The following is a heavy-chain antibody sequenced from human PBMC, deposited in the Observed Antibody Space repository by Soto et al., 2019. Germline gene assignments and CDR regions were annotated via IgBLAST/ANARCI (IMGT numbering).Heavy chain of an antibody. V-gene: IGHV3-30-3*01. CDR1: VFTFSIYA. J-gene: IGHJ5*02. Sequence: WGSLRVSCVTSVFTFSIYAMHWVRQAPGKGLEWVAVISYDGSNKYYADSVKGRFTISRDNSKNTLYLQMNSLRAEDTAVYYCARAYDILNGLLWFDPWGQGTMVTVSS. CDR2: ISYDGSNK. CDR3: ARAYDILNGLLWFDP. D-gene: IGHD3-9*01.